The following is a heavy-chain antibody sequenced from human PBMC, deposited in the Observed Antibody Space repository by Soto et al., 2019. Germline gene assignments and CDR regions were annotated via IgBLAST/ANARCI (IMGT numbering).Heavy chain of an antibody. CDR1: GYTLTELS. J-gene: IGHJ3*01. D-gene: IGHD3-22*01. V-gene: IGHV1-24*01. CDR3: ATLFSPSDYYDSSGL. Sequence: ASVKVSCKVSGYTLTELSMHWVRQAPRKGLEWMGGFDPEDGETIYAQKFQGRVTMTEDTSTDTAYMELSSLRSEDTAVYYCATLFSPSDYYDSSGLWGQGTMVTVSS. CDR2: FDPEDGET.